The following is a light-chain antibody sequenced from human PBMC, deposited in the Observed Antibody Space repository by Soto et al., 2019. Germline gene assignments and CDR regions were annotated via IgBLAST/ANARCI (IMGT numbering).Light chain of an antibody. CDR3: AEWDARLRVV. Sequence: QSVLTQPPSASGTPGQRVTISCSGSSSNIGNKYVDWYQQVPGTAPKLLIYGNNQRPSGVPDRFSGSKSGTSASLAISGLRSEDESDYYCAEWDARLRVVFGGGTKLTVL. V-gene: IGLV1-47*01. CDR1: SSNIGNKY. J-gene: IGLJ2*01. CDR2: GNN.